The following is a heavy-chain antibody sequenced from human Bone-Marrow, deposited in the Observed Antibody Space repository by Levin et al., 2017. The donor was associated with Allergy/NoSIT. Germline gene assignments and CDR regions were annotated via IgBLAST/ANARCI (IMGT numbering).Heavy chain of an antibody. CDR2: LSYDGTIK. J-gene: IGHJ4*02. Sequence: GGSLRLSCAASGFTFNTYGMHWVRQAPGKGLEWVARLSYDGTIKSYADSVKGRFTISRDNSKRTLYLQMKTLKAEDTALYYCAKEGDPLWIQFDYWGQGALVTVSS. CDR1: GFTFNTYG. CDR3: AKEGDPLWIQFDY. D-gene: IGHD5-18*01. V-gene: IGHV3-30*18.